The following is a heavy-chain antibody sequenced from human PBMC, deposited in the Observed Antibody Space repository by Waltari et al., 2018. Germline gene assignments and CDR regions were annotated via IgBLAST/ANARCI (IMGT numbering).Heavy chain of an antibody. J-gene: IGHJ4*02. CDR3: ARGGGTFSKPQYFDS. CDR2: IKTNTGNP. CDR1: GYNLTTYG. Sequence: QVKLVQYGSELKQAAASVTVSCKYSGYNLTTYGINWVRHAPGQGLEWIGWIKTNTGNPTYVQGFTGRFVFSLDTSVSTAYLQISSLKAEDSAIYYCARGGGTFSKPQYFDSWGQGTRVTVSS. D-gene: IGHD1-26*01. V-gene: IGHV7-4-1*02.